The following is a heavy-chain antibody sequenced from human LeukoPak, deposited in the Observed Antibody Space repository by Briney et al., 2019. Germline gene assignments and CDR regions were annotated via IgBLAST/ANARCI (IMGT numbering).Heavy chain of an antibody. J-gene: IGHJ5*02. V-gene: IGHV4-34*01. CDR1: GGSFSGYY. CDR2: INHSGST. D-gene: IGHD6-19*01. CDR3: ARGHRYSSGWHRKRSGWFDP. Sequence: SETLSLTCAVYGGSFSGYYWSWIRQPSGKGLEWIGEINHSGSTNYNPSLKSRVTISVDTSKNQFSLKLSSVTAADTAVYYCARGHRYSSGWHRKRSGWFDPWGQGTLVTVSS.